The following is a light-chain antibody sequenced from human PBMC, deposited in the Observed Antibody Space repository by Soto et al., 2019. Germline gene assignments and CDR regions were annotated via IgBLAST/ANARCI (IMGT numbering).Light chain of an antibody. Sequence: QMTQSPSSLSASVGDRVTITCQASQDISKNLHWYQQKPGKAPKLLIYDASSLQTGVPSRFSGSGSATHFTFTISSLQPEDGATYYCQQYDNLLPITFGQGTRLEIK. J-gene: IGKJ5*01. CDR1: QDISKN. CDR3: QQYDNLLPIT. V-gene: IGKV1-33*01. CDR2: DAS.